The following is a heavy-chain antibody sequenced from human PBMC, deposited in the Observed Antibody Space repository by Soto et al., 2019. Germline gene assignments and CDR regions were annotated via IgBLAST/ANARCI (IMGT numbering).Heavy chain of an antibody. CDR3: GRGDYDYIWGSYRYNYYYYMDV. J-gene: IGHJ6*03. CDR1: GGSFSGYY. CDR2: INHSGST. V-gene: IGHV4-34*01. Sequence: SETLSLTCAVYGGSFSGYYWSWIRQPPGKGLEWIGEINHSGSTNYNPSLKSRVTISVDTSKNQFSLKLSSVTAADTAVYYCGRGDYDYIWGSYRYNYYYYMDVWGKGTTVTVSS. D-gene: IGHD3-16*02.